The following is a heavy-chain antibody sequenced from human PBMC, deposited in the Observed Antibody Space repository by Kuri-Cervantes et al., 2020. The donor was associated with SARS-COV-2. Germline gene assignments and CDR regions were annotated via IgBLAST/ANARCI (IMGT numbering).Heavy chain of an antibody. D-gene: IGHD3-3*01. CDR1: GGSISSGGYY. CDR2: IYHSGST. J-gene: IGHJ4*02. V-gene: IGHV4-30-2*01. Sequence: SCTVSGGSISSGGYYWSWIRQPPGKGLEWIGYIYHSGSTYYNPSLKSRVTISVDRSKNQFSLKLSSVTAADTAVYYCATHYDFWSAFDYWGQGTLVTVSS. CDR3: ATHYDFWSAFDY.